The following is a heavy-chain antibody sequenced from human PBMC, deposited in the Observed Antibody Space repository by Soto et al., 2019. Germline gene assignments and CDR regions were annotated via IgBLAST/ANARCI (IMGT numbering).Heavy chain of an antibody. Sequence: GGSLRLSCAASGFTFSSYSMNWVRQAPGKGLEWVGRIRSKANSYATAYAASVKGRFTISRDDSKNTAYLQMNSLKTEDTAVYYCTRLAYYYYGMDVWGQGTTVTVSS. V-gene: IGHV3-73*01. J-gene: IGHJ6*02. CDR3: TRLAYYYYGMDV. CDR2: IRSKANSYAT. CDR1: GFTFSSYS.